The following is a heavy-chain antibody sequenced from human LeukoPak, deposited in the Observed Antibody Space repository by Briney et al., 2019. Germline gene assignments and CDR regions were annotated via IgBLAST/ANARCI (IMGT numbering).Heavy chain of an antibody. Sequence: GGSLRLSCAASGFTFSSYAMSWVRQAPGKGLEWVSAISGSGGSTYYADSVKGRFTISRDNSKNTLYLQMNSLRPDDTAVYSCARDRLEALAGTRGFDYWGQGILVTVSS. CDR1: GFTFSSYA. D-gene: IGHD6-19*01. CDR3: ARDRLEALAGTRGFDY. V-gene: IGHV3-23*01. J-gene: IGHJ4*02. CDR2: ISGSGGST.